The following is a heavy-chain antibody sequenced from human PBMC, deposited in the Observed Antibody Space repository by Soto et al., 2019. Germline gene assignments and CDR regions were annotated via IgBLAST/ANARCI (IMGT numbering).Heavy chain of an antibody. V-gene: IGHV3-23*01. CDR3: AKGSIDYSASVDN. Sequence: EVHLLESGGGLVQPGGSLRLSCAASGFSFNSYAMVRVSQAPGKGLDWVSVISARGGSSYFADSVNGRFTMSRDNSQNVLSLEMSSLRAEDTAIYFCAKGSIDYSASVDNWGHGTLVVVSS. CDR2: ISARGGSS. J-gene: IGHJ4*01. CDR1: GFSFNSYA. D-gene: IGHD1-26*01.